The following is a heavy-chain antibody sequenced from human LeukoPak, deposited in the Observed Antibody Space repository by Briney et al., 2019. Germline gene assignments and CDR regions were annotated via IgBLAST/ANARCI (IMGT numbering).Heavy chain of an antibody. V-gene: IGHV5-51*01. CDR2: IYPGDSGT. D-gene: IGHD2-21*02. CDR1: GYSFTNYW. J-gene: IGHJ4*02. CDR3: ARQIYCGGDCYSDYYFDY. Sequence: GEPLQISCKASGYSFTNYWIGWVRQMPRKGLERMGIIYPGDSGTRYSPSFQGQVTISADKSISTAYLQWSSLKASDTAMYYCARQIYCGGDCYSDYYFDYWGQGTLVTVSS.